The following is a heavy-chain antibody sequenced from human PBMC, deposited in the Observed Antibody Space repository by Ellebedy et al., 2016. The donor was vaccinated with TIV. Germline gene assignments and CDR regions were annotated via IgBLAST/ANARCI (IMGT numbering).Heavy chain of an antibody. Sequence: PGWSLRLSCAASGFSFRSYWMSWVRQAPGKGLEWVANIYQDGSEKYYVDSVEGRFTISRDNAKNELYLQMKSLKVEDTAVYYCARRGSYGDYAVQVNSWFDRWGRGTLVSVSS. J-gene: IGHJ5*02. V-gene: IGHV3-7*01. CDR2: IYQDGSEK. CDR3: ARRGSYGDYAVQVNSWFDR. D-gene: IGHD4-17*01. CDR1: GFSFRSYW.